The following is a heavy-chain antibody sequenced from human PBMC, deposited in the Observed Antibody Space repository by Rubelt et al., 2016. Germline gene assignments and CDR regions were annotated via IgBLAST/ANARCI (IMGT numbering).Heavy chain of an antibody. D-gene: IGHD3-3*01. CDR1: GGSISSSSYY. V-gene: IGHV4-39*01. CDR3: ARGRFLEWLPPDY. Sequence: QLQLQESGPGLVKPSETLSLTCTVSGGSISSSSYYWGWIRQPPGKGLEWIGSIYYSGSTYYNPSLKSRVTISVDTSQIQCALKVSSVTAADTAVYYCARGRFLEWLPPDYWGQGTLVTVSS. CDR2: IYYSGST. J-gene: IGHJ4*02.